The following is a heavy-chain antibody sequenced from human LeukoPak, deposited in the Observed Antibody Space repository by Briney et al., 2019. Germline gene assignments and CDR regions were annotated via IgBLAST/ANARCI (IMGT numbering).Heavy chain of an antibody. Sequence: SETLSLTCSVSGASMNFFFWTWIRQPPGKGLEWIGYNYNSAKTDSSPSLKSRVSISVDISKKQFSLKLSSVTAADTAVYYCARHPRTMGGTYDYWGQGTQVTVSS. CDR2: NYNSAKT. CDR3: ARHPRTMGGTYDY. CDR1: GASMNFFF. D-gene: IGHD1-26*01. J-gene: IGHJ4*02. V-gene: IGHV4-59*08.